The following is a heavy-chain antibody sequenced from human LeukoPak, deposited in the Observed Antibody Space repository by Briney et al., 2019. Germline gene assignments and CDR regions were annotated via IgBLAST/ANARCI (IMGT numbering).Heavy chain of an antibody. CDR3: ARDLRYSSSWYYFDY. D-gene: IGHD6-13*01. J-gene: IGHJ4*02. Sequence: SETLSLTCTVSGGSISSYYWSWIRQPPGKGLEWIGYIYYSGSTNYNPSLKSRVTISVDTSKNQFSLKLSSVTAADTAVYYCARDLRYSSSWYYFDYWGQGTLVTVSS. V-gene: IGHV4-59*12. CDR1: GGSISSYY. CDR2: IYYSGST.